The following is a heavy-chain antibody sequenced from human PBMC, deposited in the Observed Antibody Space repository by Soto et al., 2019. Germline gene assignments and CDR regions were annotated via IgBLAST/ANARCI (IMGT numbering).Heavy chain of an antibody. Sequence: ASVKVSCKASGYTFTSYGISWVRQAPGQGLEWMGWISAYNGNTNYAQKLQGRVTMTTDTSTSTAYMELRSLRSDDTAVYYCAIDQGSSWDDAFDIWGQGTMVTVSS. J-gene: IGHJ3*02. CDR3: AIDQGSSWDDAFDI. D-gene: IGHD6-13*01. CDR1: GYTFTSYG. CDR2: ISAYNGNT. V-gene: IGHV1-18*04.